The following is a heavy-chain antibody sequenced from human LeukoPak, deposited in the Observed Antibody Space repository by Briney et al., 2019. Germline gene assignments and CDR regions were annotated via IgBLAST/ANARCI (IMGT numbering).Heavy chain of an antibody. J-gene: IGHJ4*02. CDR2: IYHSGST. Sequence: SETLSLTCTVSGFSISSGYYWGWIRQPPGKGLEWIGNIYHSGSTYYNPSLKDRVTISIDTSKNQFSLKLSSVTAADTAVYYCARDLDVNDISGYDSWGQGTLVTVSS. CDR3: ARDLDVNDISGYDS. CDR1: GFSISSGYY. V-gene: IGHV4-38-2*02. D-gene: IGHD3-22*01.